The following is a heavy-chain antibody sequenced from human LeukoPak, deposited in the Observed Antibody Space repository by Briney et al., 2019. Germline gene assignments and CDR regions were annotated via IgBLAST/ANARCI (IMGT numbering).Heavy chain of an antibody. D-gene: IGHD6-13*01. CDR3: ARSDSSSWYQH. CDR1: GGSFSGYY. V-gene: IGHV4-34*01. J-gene: IGHJ1*01. Sequence: PSETLSLTCAVYGGSFSGYYWSWIRQPPGKGLEWIGEINHGGTTNYNPSLRSRVTISVDTSKNQFSLKLSSVTAADTAVYYCARSDSSSWYQHWGQGTLVTVSS. CDR2: INHGGTT.